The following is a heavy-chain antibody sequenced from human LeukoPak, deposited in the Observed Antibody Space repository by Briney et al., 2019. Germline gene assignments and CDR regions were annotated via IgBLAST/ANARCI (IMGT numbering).Heavy chain of an antibody. J-gene: IGHJ6*02. CDR2: INSDGSST. Sequence: GGSLRLSCAASGFTFSSYWMHWVRQAPGKGLVWVSRINSDGSSTSYADSVKGRFTISRDNAKNTLYLQMNSLRAEDTAVYYCASATTMVRGVIIQPLTTGAREPWSPSPQLHGMDVWGQGTTVTVSS. V-gene: IGHV3-74*01. D-gene: IGHD3-10*01. CDR3: ASATTMVRGVIIQPLTTGAREPWSPSPQLHGMDV. CDR1: GFTFSSYW.